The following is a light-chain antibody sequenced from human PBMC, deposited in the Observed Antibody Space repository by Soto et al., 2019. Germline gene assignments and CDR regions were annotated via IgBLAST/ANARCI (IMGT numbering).Light chain of an antibody. CDR3: QQYGSSPWT. CDR2: GAS. J-gene: IGKJ1*01. Sequence: EIVLTQSPGTLSLSPGERATLSCRASQSVSSSDLAWYQQKPGQAPRPLIYGASSRAIGIPDRFSGSGSGTDFTLTISRLEPEDFAVYYCQQYGSSPWTFGQGTKVDIK. V-gene: IGKV3-20*01. CDR1: QSVSSSD.